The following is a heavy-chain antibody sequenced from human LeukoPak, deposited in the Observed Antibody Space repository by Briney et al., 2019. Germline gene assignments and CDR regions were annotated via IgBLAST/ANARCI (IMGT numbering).Heavy chain of an antibody. Sequence: GGSLRLSCAASGFTVSSNYMSWVRQAPGKGLEWVSVIYAGGSTFYADSVKGRFTISRDNSKNTLYLQMNNLRAEDTAIYYCTRNWGSDNWFDPWGQGTLATVSS. CDR1: GFTVSSNY. V-gene: IGHV3-53*01. D-gene: IGHD7-27*01. CDR2: IYAGGST. J-gene: IGHJ5*02. CDR3: TRNWGSDNWFDP.